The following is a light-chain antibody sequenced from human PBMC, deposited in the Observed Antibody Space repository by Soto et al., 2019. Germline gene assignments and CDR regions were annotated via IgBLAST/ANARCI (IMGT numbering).Light chain of an antibody. V-gene: IGLV1-51*01. CDR2: DNS. Sequence: QSVLTQPPSVSAAPGQKVTVSCSGSTSNIGGNNYVAWYRQFSGTAPKLLIYDNSKRPSGIPDRFSGSKSGTSATLDIRGLQTGDEAHYYCATWDSSLSAVVFGGGTKLTVL. CDR3: ATWDSSLSAVV. J-gene: IGLJ2*01. CDR1: TSNIGGNNY.